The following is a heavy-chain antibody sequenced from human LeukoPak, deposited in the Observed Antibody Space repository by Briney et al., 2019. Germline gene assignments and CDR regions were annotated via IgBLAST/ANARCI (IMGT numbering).Heavy chain of an antibody. CDR1: GGSISSYY. D-gene: IGHD5-12*01. J-gene: IGHJ6*02. V-gene: IGHV4-59*01. Sequence: SETLSLTCTVSGGSISSYYWSWIRQPPGKGLEWIGYIYYSGSTNYNPSLKSRVTISVDTSKNQFSLKLSSVTAADTAVYYCAGYSGYDYYYYYGMDVWAKGPRSPSP. CDR3: AGYSGYDYYYYYGMDV. CDR2: IYYSGST.